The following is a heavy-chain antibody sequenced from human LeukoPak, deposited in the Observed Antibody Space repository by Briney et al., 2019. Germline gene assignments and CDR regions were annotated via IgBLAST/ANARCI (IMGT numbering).Heavy chain of an antibody. J-gene: IGHJ3*02. CDR1: GGTFSSYA. V-gene: IGHV1-69*04. D-gene: IGHD1-26*01. CDR3: ASQNPLYSGSPNLAFDI. Sequence: SVKVSCKASGGTFSSYAISWVRQAPGQGLEWMGRIIPILGIASYAQKFQGRVTITADKSTSTAYMELSSLRSEDTAVYYCASQNPLYSGSPNLAFDIWGQGTMVTVSS. CDR2: IIPILGIA.